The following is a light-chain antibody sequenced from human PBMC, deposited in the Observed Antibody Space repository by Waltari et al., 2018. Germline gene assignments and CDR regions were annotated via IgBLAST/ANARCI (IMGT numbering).Light chain of an antibody. CDR2: DVS. V-gene: IGLV2-14*03. Sequence: QSALTQPASVSGSPGQSITIPCTGTSSDVGAYNYVSCYQQHPGKAPKLIIFDVSNRPSGVSNRFSGSKSGNTASLTISGLQAEDEADYYCSSYISSSTLELFGGGTSLTVL. J-gene: IGLJ2*01. CDR3: SSYISSSTLEL. CDR1: SSDVGAYNY.